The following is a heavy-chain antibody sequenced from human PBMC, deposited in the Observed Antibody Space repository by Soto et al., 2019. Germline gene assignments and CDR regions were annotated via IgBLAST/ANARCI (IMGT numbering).Heavy chain of an antibody. J-gene: IGHJ4*02. CDR3: ATAIDYYHSSGSYFY. Sequence: ASVKVSCKVSGYSLSDLSIHGVRQAPAKGLEWMGGLDPDKSETVYAQKFQGRVTMTEDTSTDTAYMEVTSLRSEDTAIYYCATAIDYYHSSGSYFYWGPRALVTLCS. V-gene: IGHV1-24*01. CDR2: LDPDKSET. D-gene: IGHD3-22*01. CDR1: GYSLSDLS.